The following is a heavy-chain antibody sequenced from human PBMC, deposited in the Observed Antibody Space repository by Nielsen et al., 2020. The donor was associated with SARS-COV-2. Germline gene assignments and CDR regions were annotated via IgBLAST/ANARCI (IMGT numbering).Heavy chain of an antibody. D-gene: IGHD6-19*01. CDR1: GYSFTSYW. CDR2: IDPSDSYT. V-gene: IGHV5-10-1*01. Sequence: GESLKISCKRSGYSFTSYWISWVRQMPGKGLEWMGRIDPSDSYTNYSPSFQGHVTISADKSISTAYQQWSSLKASDTAMYYCARHEVPFSVAGIWGQGTLVTVSS. CDR3: ARHEVPFSVAGI. J-gene: IGHJ4*02.